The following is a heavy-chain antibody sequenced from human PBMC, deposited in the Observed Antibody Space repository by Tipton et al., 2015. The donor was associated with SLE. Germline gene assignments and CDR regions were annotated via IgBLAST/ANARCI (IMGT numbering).Heavy chain of an antibody. V-gene: IGHV1-18*01. CDR1: GYTFTSYG. D-gene: IGHD4/OR15-4a*01. Sequence: QSGPEVKKPGASVKVSCKASGYTFTSYGISWVRQAPGQGLEWMGGIIGYNGDTNYAQKLQGRVTMTTDKSTTTAYMELRSLRSDDTAAYYCARDQHRNLAGGRCKRWGQGTLVAASS. J-gene: IGHJ1*01. CDR3: ARDQHRNLAGGRCKR. CDR2: IIGYNGDT.